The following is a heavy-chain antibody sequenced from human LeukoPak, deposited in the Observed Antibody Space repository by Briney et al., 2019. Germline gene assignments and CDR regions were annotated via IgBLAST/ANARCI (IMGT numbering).Heavy chain of an antibody. J-gene: IGHJ4*02. V-gene: IGHV3-74*01. D-gene: IGHD3-22*01. CDR3: ARSPMIVVDQFDY. Sequence: QSGGSLRLSCAASGFTFTNYAMSWVRQAPGKGLVWVSRINSDGSSTSYADSVKGRFTISRDNAKNTLYLQMNSLRAEDTAVYYCARSPMIVVDQFDYWGQGTLVTVSS. CDR2: INSDGSST. CDR1: GFTFTNYA.